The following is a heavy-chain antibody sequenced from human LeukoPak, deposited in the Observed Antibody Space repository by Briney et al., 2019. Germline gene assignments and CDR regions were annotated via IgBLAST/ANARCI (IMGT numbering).Heavy chain of an antibody. CDR2: ISSSSSYI. D-gene: IGHD3-10*01. Sequence: GGSLRRSCAASGFTFSSCSMNWVRQAPGKGLEWVSSISSSSSYIYYADSVKGRFTISRDNAKNSLYLQINSLRAEDTAVYYCARGDYYGSGTPGYWGQGTLVTVSS. V-gene: IGHV3-21*01. CDR1: GFTFSSCS. CDR3: ARGDYYGSGTPGY. J-gene: IGHJ4*02.